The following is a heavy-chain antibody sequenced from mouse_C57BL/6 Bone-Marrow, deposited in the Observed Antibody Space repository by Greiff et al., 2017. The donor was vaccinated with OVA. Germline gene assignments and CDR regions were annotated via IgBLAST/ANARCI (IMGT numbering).Heavy chain of an antibody. CDR2: INPNYGTT. V-gene: IGHV1-39*01. D-gene: IGHD2-2*01. CDR3: ARWGLRRETGYYFDY. Sequence: VHVKQSGPELVKPGASVKISCKASGYSFTDYNMNWVKQSNGKSLEWIGVINPNYGTTSYNQKFKGKATLTVDQSSSTAYMQLNSLTSEDSAVYYCARWGLRRETGYYFDYWGQGTTLTVSS. CDR1: GYSFTDYN. J-gene: IGHJ2*01.